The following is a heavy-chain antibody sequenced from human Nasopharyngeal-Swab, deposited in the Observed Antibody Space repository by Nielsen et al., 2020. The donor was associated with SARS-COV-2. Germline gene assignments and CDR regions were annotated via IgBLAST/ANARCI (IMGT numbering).Heavy chain of an antibody. V-gene: IGHV4-30-2*01. Sequence: WIRQPPGKGLEWIGYIYHSGSTYYNPSLKSRVTISVDRSKNQFSLKLSSVTAADTAVYYCAREGILWFGEEMWLFFDYWGQGTLVTVSP. CDR3: AREGILWFGEEMWLFFDY. D-gene: IGHD3-10*01. CDR2: IYHSGST. J-gene: IGHJ4*02.